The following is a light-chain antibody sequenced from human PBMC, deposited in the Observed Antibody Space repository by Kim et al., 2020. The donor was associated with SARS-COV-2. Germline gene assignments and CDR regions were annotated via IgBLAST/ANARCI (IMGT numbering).Light chain of an antibody. CDR3: QQYNKWPYT. V-gene: IGKV3-15*01. Sequence: EIVMTQSPAPLSVSPGERATLSCRASQSVSSNLAWYQQKPGQAPRLLIYGTSTRATGIPSRFSGSGSGTEFTLTISGLQSEDFAVYSCQQYNKWPYTFGQGTKLEI. CDR2: GTS. CDR1: QSVSSN. J-gene: IGKJ2*01.